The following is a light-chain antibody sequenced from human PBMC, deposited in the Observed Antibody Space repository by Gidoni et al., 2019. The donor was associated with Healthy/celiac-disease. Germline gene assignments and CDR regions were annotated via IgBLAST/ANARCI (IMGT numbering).Light chain of an antibody. J-gene: IGKJ5*01. CDR2: AAS. CDR1: QGISSY. CDR3: QQLNSYLPIT. V-gene: IGKV1-9*01. Sequence: DIQLTQSPSFLSASVGDRVTITCRASQGISSYLAWYQQKPGKAPKLLIYAASTLQSGVPSRFSGSRSGTEFTLTISSLQPEDSATYYCQQLNSYLPITFGQGTRLEIK.